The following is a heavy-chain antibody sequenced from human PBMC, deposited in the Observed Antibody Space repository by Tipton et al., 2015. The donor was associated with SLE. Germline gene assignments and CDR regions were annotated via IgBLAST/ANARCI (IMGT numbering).Heavy chain of an antibody. CDR3: ARLGARGIVVVAATYYFDY. CDR2: TYYSAST. J-gene: IGHJ4*02. V-gene: IGHV4-59*11. Sequence: TLSLTCNVSGGSISSHYWTWIRQPPGKGLEWIGNTYYSASTNYNPSLKSRVTISVDTSKNQFSLKLSSVTAADTAVYYCARLGARGIVVVAATYYFDYWGQGTLVTVSS. CDR1: GGSISSHY. D-gene: IGHD2-15*01.